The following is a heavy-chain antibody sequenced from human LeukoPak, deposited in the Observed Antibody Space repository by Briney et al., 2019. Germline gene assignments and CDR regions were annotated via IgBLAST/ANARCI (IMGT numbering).Heavy chain of an antibody. J-gene: IGHJ4*02. CDR1: GGSISSGSCY. Sequence: SQTLSLTCTVSGGSISSGSCYWSWIRQPAGKGLEWIGRIYTSGSTNYNPSLKSRVTISVDTSKNQLSLKLGSVTAADTAVYYCARSSGLQDFDYWGQGTLVTVSS. D-gene: IGHD3-22*01. V-gene: IGHV4-61*02. CDR3: ARSSGLQDFDY. CDR2: IYTSGST.